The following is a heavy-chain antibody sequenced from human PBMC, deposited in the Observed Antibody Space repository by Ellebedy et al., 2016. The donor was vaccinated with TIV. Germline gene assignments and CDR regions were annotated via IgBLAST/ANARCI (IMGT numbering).Heavy chain of an antibody. CDR3: ARGELIWFGVPSVDY. CDR2: INPNGGGT. CDR1: GYTFTGYY. J-gene: IGHJ4*02. V-gene: IGHV1-2*02. D-gene: IGHD3-10*01. Sequence: AASVKVSCKTSGYTFTGYYMHWVRQAPGQGLEWMGWINPNGGGTNYAQKFQGRVTMTRDTSISTAYMELNRLRSDDTAVYYCARGELIWFGVPSVDYWGQGARVTVSS.